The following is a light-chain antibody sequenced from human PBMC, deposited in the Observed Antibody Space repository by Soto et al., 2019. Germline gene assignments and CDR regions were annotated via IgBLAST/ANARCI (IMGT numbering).Light chain of an antibody. CDR2: DVI. CDR1: SSYVGGFNY. CDR3: CSFAGSYTSYV. Sequence: QSALTQPRSVSGSPGQSVTISCSGTSSYVGGFNYVSWYQQHPGKVPKLIIYDVIKRPSGVPDRFSGSKSGNAASLTISGLQAEDEADYYCCSFAGSYTSYVFGTGTKVTVL. J-gene: IGLJ1*01. V-gene: IGLV2-11*01.